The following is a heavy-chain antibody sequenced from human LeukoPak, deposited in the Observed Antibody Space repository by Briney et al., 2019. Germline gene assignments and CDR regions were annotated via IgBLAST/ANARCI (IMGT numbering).Heavy chain of an antibody. J-gene: IGHJ4*02. Sequence: ASVKVSCKASGYTFTGYYMHWVRQAPGQGLEWMGWINPSSGGTNYAQKFQGRVTMTRDTSISTAYMELSRLRSDDTAVYYCARGSVAGTTTNDYWGQGTLVTVSS. CDR2: INPSSGGT. CDR1: GYTFTGYY. D-gene: IGHD6-19*01. V-gene: IGHV1-2*02. CDR3: ARGSVAGTTTNDY.